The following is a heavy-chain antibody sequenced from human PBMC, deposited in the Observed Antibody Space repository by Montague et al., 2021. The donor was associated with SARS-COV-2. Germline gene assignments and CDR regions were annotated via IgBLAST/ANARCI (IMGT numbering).Heavy chain of an antibody. V-gene: IGHV4-59*01. J-gene: IGHJ1*01. D-gene: IGHD1-1*01. CDR2: IFYSGGSA. CDR3: ARVGAQVVPGTSEYFQH. Sequence: SETLSLTCTVSGGSISNYYWSWIRQPPGKGLEWVGYIFYSGGSASYNPPIQSRVTISVDTSKNQFSLNLNSVTAADTAFYYCARVGAQVVPGTSEYFQHWGQGTLVSVSS. CDR1: GGSISNYY.